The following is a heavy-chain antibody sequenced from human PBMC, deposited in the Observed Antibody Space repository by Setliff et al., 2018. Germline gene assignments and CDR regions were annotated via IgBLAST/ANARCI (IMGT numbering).Heavy chain of an antibody. J-gene: IGHJ4*02. V-gene: IGHV4-34*12. Sequence: SETLSLTCGVYGGSFSGYYWSWIRQPPGKRLEWMGEIIPGGSTNYNPSLKSRVTISVDTSKNQFSLKVNSVTAADTAVYYCARSFSRREKFLLDYWGQGALVTVPQ. CDR3: ARSFSRREKFLLDY. CDR2: IIPGGST. CDR1: GGSFSGYY.